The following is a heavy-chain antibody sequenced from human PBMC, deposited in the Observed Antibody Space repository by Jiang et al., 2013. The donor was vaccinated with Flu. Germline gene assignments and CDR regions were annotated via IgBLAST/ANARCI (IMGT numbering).Heavy chain of an antibody. CDR1: GFTFSTYP. CDR3: SKAASTFLRDGMDV. CDR2: IGASGTVT. D-gene: IGHD2-2*01. V-gene: IGHV3-23*01. J-gene: IGHJ6*02. Sequence: GLVQPGGSLRLSCAASGFTFSTYPLGWVRQAPGEGLEWVSAIGASGTVTFYADSVKGRFIMSRDNSRNRVYLEMNTLRAEDTAMYYCSKAASTFLRDGMDVWGPGTSVTVSS.